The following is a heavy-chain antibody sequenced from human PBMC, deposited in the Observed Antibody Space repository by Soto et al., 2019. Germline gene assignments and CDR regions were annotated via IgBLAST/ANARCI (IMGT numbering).Heavy chain of an antibody. Sequence: QVQLVQSGAEVKKPGSSVKVSCKASGGTFSSYAISWVRQAPGQGLEWMGGIIPIFGTAIYAQKFQGRVTISADESTSTAYMELSSLRSEDTAVYYCARGNSNKLLLGNYYGMDVWGQGTTVSGSS. CDR2: IIPIFGTA. J-gene: IGHJ6*02. CDR1: GGTFSSYA. CDR3: ARGNSNKLLLGNYYGMDV. V-gene: IGHV1-69*01. D-gene: IGHD3-22*01.